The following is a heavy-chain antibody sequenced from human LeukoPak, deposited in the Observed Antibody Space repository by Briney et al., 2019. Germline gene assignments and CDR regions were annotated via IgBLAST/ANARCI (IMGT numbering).Heavy chain of an antibody. CDR2: MHSSGST. J-gene: IGHJ4*02. CDR3: ARGYSDGTGYYYPSFDY. Sequence: SETLSLTCSVCGGSMSVYYWNWVRQSAGKGLEWIGRMHSSGSTNYNPSLKSRVTMSIDTSEKQFSLKLRSVTAADTALYFCARGYSDGTGYYYPSFDYWGQGVLVTVSS. V-gene: IGHV4-4*07. CDR1: GGSMSVYY. D-gene: IGHD3-22*01.